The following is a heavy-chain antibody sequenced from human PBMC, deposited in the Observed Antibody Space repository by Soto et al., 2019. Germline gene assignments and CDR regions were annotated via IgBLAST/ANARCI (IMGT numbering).Heavy chain of an antibody. CDR3: ARERGYCSINGGWNFDH. Sequence: QVQLVQSGAEVKKPGASVKVSCKAAGYTFTGFYMHWVRQAPGPGLEWMGWINPKSGGTNHAQKCQGRVTRTRGTSISTAYMELSRLRSDDTAVYYCARERGYCSINGGWNFDHCGHGPLVTVSS. CDR2: INPKSGGT. D-gene: IGHD2-2*01. CDR1: GYTFTGFY. V-gene: IGHV1-2*02. J-gene: IGHJ4*01.